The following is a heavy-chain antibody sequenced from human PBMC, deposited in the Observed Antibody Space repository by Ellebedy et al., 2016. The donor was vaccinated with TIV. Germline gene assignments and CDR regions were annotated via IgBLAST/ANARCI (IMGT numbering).Heavy chain of an antibody. CDR3: AQSGAATEDY. CDR1: GGTFSSYA. Sequence: SVKVSXXASGGTFSSYAISWVRQAPGQGLEWMGGIIPIFGTANYAQKFQGRVTITADESTSTAYMELSSLRSEDTAVYYCAQSGAATEDYWGQGTLVTVSS. D-gene: IGHD2-15*01. J-gene: IGHJ4*02. CDR2: IIPIFGTA. V-gene: IGHV1-69*13.